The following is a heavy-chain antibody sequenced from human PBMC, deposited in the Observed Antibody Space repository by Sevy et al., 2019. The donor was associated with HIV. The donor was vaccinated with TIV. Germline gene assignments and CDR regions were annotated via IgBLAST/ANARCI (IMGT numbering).Heavy chain of an antibody. Sequence: GGSLRLSCAASGFTFNKYSMSWVRQPPGMGLEWVATLSFGCGEINYADSVKGRFTISRDNSKNSFYLQMNNLRAEDTALYYCAREGCTKPHDYWGQRTLVTVSS. V-gene: IGHV3-23*01. CDR3: AREGCTKPHDY. D-gene: IGHD2-8*01. CDR2: LSFGCGEI. J-gene: IGHJ4*02. CDR1: GFTFNKYS.